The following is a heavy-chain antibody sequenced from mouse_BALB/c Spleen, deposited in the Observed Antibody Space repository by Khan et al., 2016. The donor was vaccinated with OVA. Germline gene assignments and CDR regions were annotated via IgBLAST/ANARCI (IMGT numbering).Heavy chain of an antibody. D-gene: IGHD1-1*01. CDR2: ISYSGRT. CDR1: GYSITSDYA. Sequence: EVQLQESGPGLVKPSQSLSLTCTVTGYSITSDYAWNWIRQFPGNKLEWMGYISYSGRTSYNPSLKSRISITRATSKNQFFLQLNSVTTEDTATYNCARSGTITTVVATGFDYWGQGTTLTVSS. CDR3: ARSGTITTVVATGFDY. J-gene: IGHJ2*01. V-gene: IGHV3-2*02.